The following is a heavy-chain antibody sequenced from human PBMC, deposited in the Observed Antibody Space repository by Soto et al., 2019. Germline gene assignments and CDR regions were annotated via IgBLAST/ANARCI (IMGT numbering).Heavy chain of an antibody. Sequence: SETLSLTCTVSGGSISSYYWSWIRQPPGKGLEWIGYIYYSGSTNYNPSLKSRVTISVDTSKNQFSLKLSSVTAADTAVYYCARGAVAGPAEPLFDYWGQGTLVTAPQ. CDR3: ARGAVAGPAEPLFDY. J-gene: IGHJ4*02. CDR2: IYYSGST. CDR1: GGSISSYY. V-gene: IGHV4-59*01. D-gene: IGHD6-19*01.